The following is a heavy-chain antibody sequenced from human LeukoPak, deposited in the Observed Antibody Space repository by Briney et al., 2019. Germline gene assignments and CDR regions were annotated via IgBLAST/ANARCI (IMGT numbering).Heavy chain of an antibody. J-gene: IGHJ4*02. CDR1: GYTFSRYG. Sequence: ASVKVSCKTSGYTFSRYGVGWARQAPGQGLEWMGWISGYNGNTNYAQRFQDRVTLTTDTSTSTGSMEFRSLRSDDTAVYYCARVGCSGGDCFSSGDHWGQGTLVTVSS. CDR3: ARVGCSGGDCFSSGDH. V-gene: IGHV1-18*01. CDR2: ISGYNGNT. D-gene: IGHD2-21*02.